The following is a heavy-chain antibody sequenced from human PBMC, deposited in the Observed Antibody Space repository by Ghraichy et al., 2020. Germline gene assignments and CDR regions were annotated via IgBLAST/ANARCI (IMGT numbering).Heavy chain of an antibody. Sequence: SVKVSCKASGGTFGSYSFSWVRQVPGQGLEWMGRIIPILGVADSAQKFQGRVTITADKSTATAYMELSSLRYEDTAIYYCATAPDTAMVMIYWGQGTLVTVSS. CDR3: ATAPDTAMVMIY. D-gene: IGHD5-18*01. J-gene: IGHJ4*02. CDR1: GGTFGSYS. V-gene: IGHV1-69*02. CDR2: IIPILGVA.